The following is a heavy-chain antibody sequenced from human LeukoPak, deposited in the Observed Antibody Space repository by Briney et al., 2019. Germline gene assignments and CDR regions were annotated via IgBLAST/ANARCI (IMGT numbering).Heavy chain of an antibody. Sequence: SETLSLTCAVYGGSFSGYYWSWIRQPPGKGLEWIGEINHSGSTNYNPSLKSRVTISVDTSKNQFSLKLSSVTAVDTAVYYCARNWFDPWGQGTLVTVSS. J-gene: IGHJ5*02. CDR2: INHSGST. V-gene: IGHV4-34*01. CDR3: ARNWFDP. CDR1: GGSFSGYY.